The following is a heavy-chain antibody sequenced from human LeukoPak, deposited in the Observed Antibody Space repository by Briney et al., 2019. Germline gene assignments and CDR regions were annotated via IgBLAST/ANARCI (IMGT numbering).Heavy chain of an antibody. Sequence: PGGSLRLSCAASGFTFSSYGMHWVRQAPGKGLEWVAVIWYDGSSKSYADSVKGRFTISRDNSKNTLYLQMNSLRAEDTAVYYCAREGGLLYYYDSSGYYPFDYWGQGTLVTVSS. CDR1: GFTFSSYG. J-gene: IGHJ4*02. CDR3: AREGGLLYYYDSSGYYPFDY. V-gene: IGHV3-33*01. D-gene: IGHD3-22*01. CDR2: IWYDGSSK.